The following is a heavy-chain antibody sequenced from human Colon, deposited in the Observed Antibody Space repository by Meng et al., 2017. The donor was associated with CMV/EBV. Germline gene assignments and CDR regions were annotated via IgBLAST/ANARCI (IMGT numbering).Heavy chain of an antibody. D-gene: IGHD3-3*01. V-gene: IGHV1-69*04. CDR2: IIPFLGIS. Sequence: SVQVSCQAGVCILSSYTIGWLRKAAGRGLEWVGRIIPFLGISNYAQKFQGRVTITADKSTSTACMELTSLRSDDTAVYYCARDKGVYDCWSGYSDYYYGMDVWGQGTMVTVSS. CDR1: VCILSSYT. CDR3: ARDKGVYDCWSGYSDYYYGMDV. J-gene: IGHJ6*02.